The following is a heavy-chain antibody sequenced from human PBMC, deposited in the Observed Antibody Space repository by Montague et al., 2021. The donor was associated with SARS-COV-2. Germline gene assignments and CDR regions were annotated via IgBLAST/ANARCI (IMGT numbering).Heavy chain of an antibody. Sequence: PALGKPTQTLTLTCTFSGFSLSTSGMCVSWIRQPPGKALEWLARIDWDGDKYYSTSLKTRLTISKDTSKNQVVLTMTNMDPVDTATYYCARRTYDILTGYDYGMDVWGQGTTVTVSS. CDR1: GFSLSTSGMC. D-gene: IGHD3-9*01. J-gene: IGHJ6*02. CDR2: IDWDGDK. CDR3: ARRTYDILTGYDYGMDV. V-gene: IGHV2-70*11.